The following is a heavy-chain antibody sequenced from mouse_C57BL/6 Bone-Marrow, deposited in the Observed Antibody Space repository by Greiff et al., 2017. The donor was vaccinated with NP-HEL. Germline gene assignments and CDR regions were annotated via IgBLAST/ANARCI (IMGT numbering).Heavy chain of an antibody. D-gene: IGHD1-1*01. CDR1: GYTFTDYY. V-gene: IGHV1-26*01. CDR2: INPNNGGT. CDR3: ANYYGFDY. J-gene: IGHJ2*01. Sequence: EVQLQQSGPELVKPGASVKISCKASGYTFTDYYMNWVKQSHGKSLEWIGDINPNNGGTSYNQKFKGKATLTVDKSSSTAYMELRSLTSEDSADYYCANYYGFDYWGQGTTLTVSS.